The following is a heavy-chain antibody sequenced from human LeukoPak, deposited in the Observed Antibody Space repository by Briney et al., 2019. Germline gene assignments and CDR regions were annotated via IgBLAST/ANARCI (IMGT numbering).Heavy chain of an antibody. CDR2: IDPSDSYT. CDR1: GYRLTNYW. Sequence: GGSPETSLQGSGYRLTNYWISRVRQMPGQGLGGVGRIDPSDSYTNYSPSFQDHVTISADKSISTAYLQWSSLKASDTAMYYCASWGDSSGKVWDYWGQGTLVTVSS. J-gene: IGHJ4*02. D-gene: IGHD6-19*01. V-gene: IGHV5-10-1*01. CDR3: ASWGDSSGKVWDY.